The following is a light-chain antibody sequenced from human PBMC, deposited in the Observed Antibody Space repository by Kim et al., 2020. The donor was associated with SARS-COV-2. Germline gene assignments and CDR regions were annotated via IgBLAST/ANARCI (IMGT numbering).Light chain of an antibody. CDR3: QKYDNLPQFT. J-gene: IGKJ3*01. CDR2: DAS. CDR1: QDISNY. Sequence: DIQMTQSPSSLSASVGDRVTITCPASQDISNYLNWYQQKTGKAPKLLIYDASNLKTGVPSRFSGSGSGTDFTFTISSLQPDDIATYYCQKYDNLPQFTFGPGTKVDIK. V-gene: IGKV1-33*01.